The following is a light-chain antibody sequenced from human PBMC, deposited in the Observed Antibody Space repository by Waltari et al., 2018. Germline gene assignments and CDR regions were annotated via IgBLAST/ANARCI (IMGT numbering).Light chain of an antibody. CDR1: SSAVGGFYF. Sequence: QSALTQPASVSGSPGQSLTISCTGTSSAVGGFYFVSWDQQHPAKAPKLIISNVSRRPSGVSYRFSGSKSGNRASLTISGLQAEDEATYYCSSYTSDYTYVFGTGTEVTVV. J-gene: IGLJ1*01. V-gene: IGLV2-14*03. CDR2: NVS. CDR3: SSYTSDYTYV.